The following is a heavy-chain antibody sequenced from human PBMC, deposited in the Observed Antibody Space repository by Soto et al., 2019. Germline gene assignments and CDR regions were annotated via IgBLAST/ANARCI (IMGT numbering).Heavy chain of an antibody. Sequence: APVKVYCKTSGYTFRTYYMHWVRQAPGQGLEWMGMVNPNGGSTIYAQKFRGRVTMTPDTSTSTVYMELSSLTSDDRAVYYCARALSGSYSHFDHWGHGTLVTVSS. V-gene: IGHV1-46*01. D-gene: IGHD3-10*01. CDR1: GYTFRTYY. CDR3: ARALSGSYSHFDH. J-gene: IGHJ4*01. CDR2: VNPNGGST.